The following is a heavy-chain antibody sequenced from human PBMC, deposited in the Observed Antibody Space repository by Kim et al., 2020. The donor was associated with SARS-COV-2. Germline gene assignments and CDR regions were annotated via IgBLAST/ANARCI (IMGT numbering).Heavy chain of an antibody. Sequence: GGSLRLSCAASGFTFSSYGMHWVRQAPGKGLEWVAVISYDGSNKYYADSVKGRFTISRDNSKNTLYLQMNSLRAEDTAVYYCAKDGFRYYDYVWGSLDYWGQGTLVTVSS. J-gene: IGHJ4*02. D-gene: IGHD3-16*01. CDR3: AKDGFRYYDYVWGSLDY. CDR2: ISYDGSNK. V-gene: IGHV3-30*18. CDR1: GFTFSSYG.